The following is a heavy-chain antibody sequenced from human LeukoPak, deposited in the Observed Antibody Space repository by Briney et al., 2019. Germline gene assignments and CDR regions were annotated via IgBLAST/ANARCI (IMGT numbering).Heavy chain of an antibody. CDR1: GFSFCGYW. CDR2: IKEDGSEK. V-gene: IGHV3-7*03. J-gene: IGHJ4*02. Sequence: PGGSLRLSCAASGFSFCGYWMTWVRQAPGKGLEWVANIKEDGSEKYYADFVKGRFTISRDNAKNSLDLQMNSLRAEDTAVYYCARRGSTDYWGQGTLVTVSS. D-gene: IGHD2/OR15-2a*01. CDR3: ARRGSTDY.